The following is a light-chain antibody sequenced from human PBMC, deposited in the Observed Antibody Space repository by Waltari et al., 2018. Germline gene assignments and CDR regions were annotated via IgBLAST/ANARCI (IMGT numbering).Light chain of an antibody. CDR3: QHRGHWPPDAT. V-gene: IGKV3-11*01. J-gene: IGKJ3*01. CDR2: DTS. Sequence: EFVLTQSPATLSLSPGERATLSCRASQSVRGYLAWYQQKPGQAPRLLIYDTSNRAPGIPARFSGSGSGTDFTLTISSLGPEDFAVYYCQHRGHWPPDATFGPGTKVDIK. CDR1: QSVRGY.